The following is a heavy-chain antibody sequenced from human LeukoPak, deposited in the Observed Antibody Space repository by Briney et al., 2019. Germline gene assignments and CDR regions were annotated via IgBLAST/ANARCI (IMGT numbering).Heavy chain of an antibody. Sequence: SETLSLTCTVSGGSISSYYWSWIRQPPGKGLEWIGEINHSGSTNYNPSLKSRVTISVDTSKNQFSLKLSSVTAADTAVYYCARVRTRVQFDPWGQGTLVTVSS. J-gene: IGHJ5*02. CDR1: GGSISSYY. D-gene: IGHD3-10*01. CDR3: ARVRTRVQFDP. CDR2: INHSGST. V-gene: IGHV4-34*01.